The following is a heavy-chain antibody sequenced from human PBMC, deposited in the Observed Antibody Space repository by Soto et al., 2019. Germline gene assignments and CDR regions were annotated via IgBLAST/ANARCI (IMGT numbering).Heavy chain of an antibody. D-gene: IGHD6-6*01. Sequence: PSETLSLTCAVYGGSFSGYYWSWIRQPPGKGLEWIGEINHSGSTNYNPSLKSRVTISVDTSKNQFSLKLSSVTAADTAVYYCARSRKAVAARRGGGYYYYYMDVWGKGTTVTVSS. CDR3: ARSRKAVAARRGGGYYYYYMDV. CDR2: INHSGST. CDR1: GGSFSGYY. V-gene: IGHV4-34*01. J-gene: IGHJ6*03.